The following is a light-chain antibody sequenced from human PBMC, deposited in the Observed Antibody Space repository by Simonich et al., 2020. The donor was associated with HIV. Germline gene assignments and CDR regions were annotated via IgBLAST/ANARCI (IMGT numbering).Light chain of an antibody. J-gene: IGKJ3*01. CDR2: AAS. Sequence: DIQMTQSLSTLSSSVGDRVTITCRASQSISSWVAWYQQKRVNAPKRLIYAASSLQSGVPSRFSGSGSGTEFTLTISSLQPEDFATYYCLQHNSYPSTFGPGTKVDIK. V-gene: IGKV1-5*01. CDR3: LQHNSYPST. CDR1: QSISSW.